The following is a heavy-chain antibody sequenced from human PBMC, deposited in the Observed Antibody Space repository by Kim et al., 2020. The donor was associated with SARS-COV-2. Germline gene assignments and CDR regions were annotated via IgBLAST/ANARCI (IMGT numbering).Heavy chain of an antibody. J-gene: IGHJ4*02. CDR1: GFTFSSYS. V-gene: IGHV3-21*01. CDR2: ISSSSSYI. Sequence: GGSLRLSCAASGFTFSSYSMNWVRQAPGKGLEWVSSISSSSSYIYYADSVKGRFTISRDNAKNSLYLQMNSLRAEDTAVYYCATMKPGYDYGDYGFDYWGQGTLVTVSS. D-gene: IGHD4-17*01. CDR3: ATMKPGYDYGDYGFDY.